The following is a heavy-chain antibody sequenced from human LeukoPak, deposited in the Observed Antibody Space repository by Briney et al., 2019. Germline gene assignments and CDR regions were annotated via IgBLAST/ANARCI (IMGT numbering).Heavy chain of an antibody. V-gene: IGHV4-34*01. J-gene: IGHJ4*02. CDR3: ARDSDSGFG. CDR2: IDNRGST. Sequence: SETLSFTCGVSGGSFNFYFWHWIRQPPGEGLEWIGEIDNRGSTSYNSSLKNRVTLSVDTTRNHFSLQLTSVTATDTAVYYCARDSDSGFGWGQGTVVTISS. CDR1: GGSFNFYF. D-gene: IGHD3-16*01.